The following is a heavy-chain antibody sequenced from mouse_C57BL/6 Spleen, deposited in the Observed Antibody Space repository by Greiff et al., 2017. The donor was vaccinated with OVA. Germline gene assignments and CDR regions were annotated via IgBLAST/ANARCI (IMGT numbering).Heavy chain of an antibody. Sequence: QVQLQQSGAELVKPGASVKLSCKASGYTFTSYWMHWVKQRPGQGLEWIGMIHPNSGSTNYNEKFKSKATLTVDKSSSTAYMQLSSLTSEDSAVYYCARRGISAMDYWGQGTSVTVSS. CDR3: ARRGISAMDY. D-gene: IGHD1-1*01. CDR2: IHPNSGST. J-gene: IGHJ4*01. V-gene: IGHV1-64*01. CDR1: GYTFTSYW.